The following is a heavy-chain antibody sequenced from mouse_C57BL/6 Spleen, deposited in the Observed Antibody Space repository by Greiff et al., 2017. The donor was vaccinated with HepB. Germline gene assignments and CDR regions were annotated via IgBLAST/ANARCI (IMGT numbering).Heavy chain of an antibody. J-gene: IGHJ3*01. Sequence: QVQLKQPGAELVRPGSSVKLSCKASGYTFTSYWMHWVKQRPIQGLEWIGNIDPSDSETHYNQKFKDKATLTVDKSSSTAYMQLSSLTSEDSAVYYCARDSNYEGGFAYWGQGTLVTVSA. V-gene: IGHV1-52*01. CDR3: ARDSNYEGGFAY. CDR1: GYTFTSYW. D-gene: IGHD2-5*01. CDR2: IDPSDSET.